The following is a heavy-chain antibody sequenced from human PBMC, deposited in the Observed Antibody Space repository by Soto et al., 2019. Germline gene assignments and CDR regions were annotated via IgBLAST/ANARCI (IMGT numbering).Heavy chain of an antibody. J-gene: IGHJ4*02. CDR1: GFTFSKFW. D-gene: IGHD4-17*01. Sequence: EVQLVESGGGLVQPGGSLRLSCAASGFTFSKFWMNWVRQAPGKGLEWVANIKQDGSEKFYVDSVRGRFTISRDNAKNSLYLQMNNLRAADSAVYDCARDDGDRSVDYWGQGTLVTVSS. V-gene: IGHV3-7*01. CDR3: ARDDGDRSVDY. CDR2: IKQDGSEK.